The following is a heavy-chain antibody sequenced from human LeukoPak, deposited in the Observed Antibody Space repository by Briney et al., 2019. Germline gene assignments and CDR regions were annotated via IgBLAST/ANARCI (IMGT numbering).Heavy chain of an antibody. CDR3: AREGYCSSASCYLDAFDI. Sequence: GGSVRLSCAASGFTVSSNYMSWARQAPGKGLEWVSVIYSGGGTYYADSVKGRFTISRDNSKNTLYLQMNSLRAEDTAVYYCAREGYCSSASCYLDAFDIWGQGTMVTVSS. CDR2: IYSGGGT. CDR1: GFTVSSNY. J-gene: IGHJ3*02. V-gene: IGHV3-66*01. D-gene: IGHD2-2*01.